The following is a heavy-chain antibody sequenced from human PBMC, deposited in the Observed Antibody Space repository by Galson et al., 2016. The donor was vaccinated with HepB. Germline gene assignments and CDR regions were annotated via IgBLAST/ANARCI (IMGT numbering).Heavy chain of an antibody. CDR1: GFSFSINW. CDR3: VSQFSDSGY. J-gene: IGHJ4*02. CDR2: IKSDGSIA. Sequence: SLRLSCAASGFSFSINWMHWVRQAPGQGLVWVSRIKSDGSIATYADSVKGRFTISRDNAKNTLYLKMNSLRAEDTAVYYCVSQFSDSGYWGQGTLVTVSS. V-gene: IGHV3-74*03. D-gene: IGHD5-24*01.